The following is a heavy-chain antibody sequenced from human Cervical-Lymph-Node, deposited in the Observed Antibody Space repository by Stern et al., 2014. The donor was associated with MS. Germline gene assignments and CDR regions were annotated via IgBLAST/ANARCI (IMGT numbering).Heavy chain of an antibody. CDR3: AGSIVAAEYFQH. D-gene: IGHD3-22*01. V-gene: IGHV3-33*01. Sequence: QLVQSGGGVVQPGRSLRLSCVASGFTFNNYGMHWVRQVPGKGLEWVAVIGYDGSKKFYADSVKGRFTISRDDSKSSLYLQMNSLRAEDTGIYYCAGSIVAAEYFQHWGQGTLVTVSS. CDR1: GFTFNNYG. CDR2: IGYDGSKK. J-gene: IGHJ1*01.